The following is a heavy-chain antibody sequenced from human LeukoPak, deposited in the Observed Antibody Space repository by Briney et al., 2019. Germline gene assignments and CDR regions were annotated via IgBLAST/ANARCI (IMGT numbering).Heavy chain of an antibody. J-gene: IGHJ2*01. CDR2: ISSSGSTI. Sequence: GGSLRLSCAASGFTFSDYYMSWVRQAPGKGLEWVSYISSSGSTIYYADSVKGRFTISRDNAKNSLYLQMNSLRAEDTAVYYCARRSYDSEGWYFDLWGRGTLVTVSS. CDR3: ARRSYDSEGWYFDL. D-gene: IGHD3-22*01. V-gene: IGHV3-11*01. CDR1: GFTFSDYY.